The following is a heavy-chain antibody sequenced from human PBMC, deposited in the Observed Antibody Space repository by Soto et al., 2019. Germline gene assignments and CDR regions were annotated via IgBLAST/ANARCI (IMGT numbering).Heavy chain of an antibody. CDR1: GFTFSSYA. CDR3: AKFRAGLGSQTDS. Sequence: EVQLLESGGNLVQPGGSLRLSCAASGFTFSSYAMSWVRQAPGKGLEWVSTVGASGATTYYTDSVKGRFTISRDNSNNTLFLQMHSLRAEDTAIYYCAKFRAGLGSQTDSWGQGTLVTVSS. V-gene: IGHV3-23*01. D-gene: IGHD3-10*01. J-gene: IGHJ4*02. CDR2: VGASGATT.